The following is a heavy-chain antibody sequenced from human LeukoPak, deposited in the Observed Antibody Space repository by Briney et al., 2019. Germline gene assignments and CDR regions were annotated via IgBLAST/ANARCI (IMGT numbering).Heavy chain of an antibody. CDR2: ISSSGSTI. Sequence: GGSLRLSCAASGFTFSSYSMNWVRQAPGKGLEWVSYISSSGSTIYYADSVKGRFTISRDNAKNSLYLQMNSLRAEDTAVYYCARILEGDYDILTGYFNNYYYYYMDVWGKGTTVTVSS. J-gene: IGHJ6*03. D-gene: IGHD3-9*01. CDR1: GFTFSSYS. CDR3: ARILEGDYDILTGYFNNYYYYYMDV. V-gene: IGHV3-48*04.